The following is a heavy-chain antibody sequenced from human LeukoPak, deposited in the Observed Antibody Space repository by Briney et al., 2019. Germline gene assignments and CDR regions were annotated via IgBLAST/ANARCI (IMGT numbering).Heavy chain of an antibody. D-gene: IGHD2-2*01. CDR2: MNPNSGNT. Sequence: ASVKVSCKASGYTFTSYDINWVRQATGQGLGWMGWMNPNSGNTGYAQKFQGRVTMTRNTSISTAYMELSSLRSEDTAVYYCARAANSGGIVVVPAEFDYWGQGTLVTVSS. CDR1: GYTFTSYD. V-gene: IGHV1-8*01. CDR3: ARAANSGGIVVVPAEFDY. J-gene: IGHJ4*02.